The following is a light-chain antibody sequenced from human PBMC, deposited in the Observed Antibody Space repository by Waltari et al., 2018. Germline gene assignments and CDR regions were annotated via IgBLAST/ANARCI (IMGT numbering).Light chain of an antibody. CDR2: EVT. CDR1: SSDIGSQIH. J-gene: IGLJ3*02. Sequence: QSALTQPASVSGSPGQSITISCTGTSSDIGSQIHVRWYQQHPGKAPKLMIFEVTNRPSGVSNRFSGSKSGNTASLTISGLQAEDEADYYCSSYTTSRTWVFGGGTKLTVL. CDR3: SSYTTSRTWV. V-gene: IGLV2-14*03.